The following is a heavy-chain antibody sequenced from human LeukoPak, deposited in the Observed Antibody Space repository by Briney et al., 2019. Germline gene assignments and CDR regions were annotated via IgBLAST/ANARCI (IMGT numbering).Heavy chain of an antibody. CDR3: ARTDGLLLNAFDI. J-gene: IGHJ3*02. Sequence: PSETLSLTCTVSAGSISSYYWSWIRQPPGKGLEWIGYIYYSGSTNYNPSLKSRVTISVDTSKNQFSLKLSSVTAADTAVYYCARTDGLLLNAFDIWGQGTMVTVSS. D-gene: IGHD3-22*01. CDR1: AGSISSYY. V-gene: IGHV4-59*01. CDR2: IYYSGST.